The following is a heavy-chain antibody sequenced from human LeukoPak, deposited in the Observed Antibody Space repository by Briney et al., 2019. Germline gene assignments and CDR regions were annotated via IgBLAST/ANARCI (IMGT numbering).Heavy chain of an antibody. Sequence: PSETLSLTCTVSGGSISSYYWSWIRQPAGKGLEWIGRIYTSGSTNYNPSLKSRVTMSVDTSKNQFSLKLSSVTAADTAVYYCARLTMVQGVIITDYFDYWGQGTLVTVSS. D-gene: IGHD3-10*01. V-gene: IGHV4-4*07. J-gene: IGHJ4*02. CDR2: IYTSGST. CDR1: GGSISSYY. CDR3: ARLTMVQGVIITDYFDY.